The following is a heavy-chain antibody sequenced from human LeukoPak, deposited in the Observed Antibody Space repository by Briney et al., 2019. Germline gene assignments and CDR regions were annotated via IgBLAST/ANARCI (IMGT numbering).Heavy chain of an antibody. Sequence: GASVKVSCKASGYTFTGYYMHWVRQAPGQGLEWMGWINPNSGGTNYAQKFQGRVTMTRDTSISTAYMELSRLRSDDTAVYYCTRASVTTFKATGGRLKNWFDPWGQGTLVTVSS. D-gene: IGHD4-17*01. CDR2: INPNSGGT. CDR3: TRASVTTFKATGGRLKNWFDP. J-gene: IGHJ5*02. CDR1: GYTFTGYY. V-gene: IGHV1-2*02.